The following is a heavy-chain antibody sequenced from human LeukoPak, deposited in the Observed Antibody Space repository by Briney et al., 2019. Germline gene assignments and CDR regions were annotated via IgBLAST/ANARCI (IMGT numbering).Heavy chain of an antibody. Sequence: PSETLSLTCTVSGGSISSSSYYWGWIRQPPGKGLEWIGSIYYLGSTYYNPSLKSRVSISVDASKNHFSLHLTSVTAADTAVYYCARNPSSTVTISEVAFDIWGQGTMVYVSS. CDR1: GGSISSSSYY. D-gene: IGHD4-17*01. CDR2: IYYLGST. CDR3: ARNPSSTVTISEVAFDI. V-gene: IGHV4-39*07. J-gene: IGHJ3*02.